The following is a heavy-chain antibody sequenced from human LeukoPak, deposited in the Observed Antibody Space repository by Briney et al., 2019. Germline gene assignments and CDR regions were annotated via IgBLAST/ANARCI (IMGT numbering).Heavy chain of an antibody. CDR1: GFTFSEYS. D-gene: IGHD3-10*01. CDR3: ARGFRYYGSGIDY. CDR2: ISTNGGST. Sequence: GGSLRLSCAASGFTFSEYSMHWVRQAPGKGLEYVSAISTNGGSTYYANSVKGRFTVSRDDPKNTLDLQMGSLRPEDMAVYYCARGFRYYGSGIDYWGQGTLVTVSS. J-gene: IGHJ4*02. V-gene: IGHV3-64*01.